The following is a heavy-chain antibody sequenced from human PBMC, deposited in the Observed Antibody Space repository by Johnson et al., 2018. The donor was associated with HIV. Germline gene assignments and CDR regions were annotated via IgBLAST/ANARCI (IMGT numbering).Heavy chain of an antibody. CDR2: IYSGGST. J-gene: IGHJ3*02. Sequence: EVQLVESGGGLVQPGGSLRLSCAASGFTVSSYYMNWVRQAPGKGLEWVSVIYSGGSTNYADSVKDRFTISRDNSKNTLYLQMNSLRAEDTAVYYCAREALPRGLQSSFGGAFDIWGQGTMVTVSS. V-gene: IGHV3-66*01. CDR1: GFTVSSYY. D-gene: IGHD3-16*01. CDR3: AREALPRGLQSSFGGAFDI.